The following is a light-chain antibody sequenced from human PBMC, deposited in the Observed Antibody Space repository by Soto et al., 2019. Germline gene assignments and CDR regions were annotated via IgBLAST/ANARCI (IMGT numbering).Light chain of an antibody. CDR1: SSNIGNNG. CDR3: AAWDDSLNGPV. V-gene: IGLV1-36*01. Sequence: QSVLTQPPSVSDAPRQRVTISCSGSSSNIGNNGVNWYQQLPGKAPKLLIYYDDLLPSGVSDRFSGSKSGTSASLAISGLQSEDEADYYCAAWDDSLNGPVFGGGTKVTVL. CDR2: YDD. J-gene: IGLJ2*01.